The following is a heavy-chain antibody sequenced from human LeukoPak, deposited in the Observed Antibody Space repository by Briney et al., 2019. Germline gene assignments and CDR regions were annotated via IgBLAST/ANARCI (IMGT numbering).Heavy chain of an antibody. CDR2: IYYSGNT. CDR3: ARGTYAYGADY. CDR1: GGSFSTYY. D-gene: IGHD4/OR15-4a*01. Sequence: SETLSLTCSVSGGSFSTYYWSWIRQPPGKGLEWIGYIYYSGNTNYNPSLKSRVTILVDTSKNQFALKLTSVTAADTAVYYCARGTYAYGADYWGQGTLVTVSS. V-gene: IGHV4-59*01. J-gene: IGHJ4*02.